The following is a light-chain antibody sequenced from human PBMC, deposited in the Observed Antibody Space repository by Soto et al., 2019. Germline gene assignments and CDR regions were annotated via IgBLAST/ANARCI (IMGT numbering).Light chain of an antibody. CDR3: QSYDSSLSASYV. J-gene: IGLJ1*01. V-gene: IGLV1-40*01. CDR2: GNT. CDR1: SSNIGGGYE. Sequence: QSVLTQPPSVSGAPGQRVTISCTGSSSNIGGGYEVHWYQHLPGKAPKLLIYGNTNRPSGVPDRFSGSKSGTSASLAITGLQAEDEADYYCQSYDSSLSASYVFGGGTKLTVL.